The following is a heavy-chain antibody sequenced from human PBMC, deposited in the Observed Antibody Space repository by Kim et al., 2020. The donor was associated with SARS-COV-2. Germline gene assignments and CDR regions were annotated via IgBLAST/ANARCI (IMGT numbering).Heavy chain of an antibody. Sequence: GNTGYAQKFQGRVTMTRNTSISTAYMELSSLRSEDTAVYYCASGYRGMDVWGQGTTVTVSS. CDR3: ASGYRGMDV. V-gene: IGHV1-8*01. D-gene: IGHD5-18*01. CDR2: GNT. J-gene: IGHJ6*02.